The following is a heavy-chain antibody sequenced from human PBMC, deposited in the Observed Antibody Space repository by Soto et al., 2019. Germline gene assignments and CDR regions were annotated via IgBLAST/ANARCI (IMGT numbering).Heavy chain of an antibody. J-gene: IGHJ4*02. CDR1: GYSFTSYD. V-gene: IGHV1-8*01. D-gene: IGHD6-13*01. CDR2: MNPNSDNT. CDR3: ASEAAAGLGY. Sequence: QVQLVQSGAEVKKPGASVKVSCKASGYSFTSYDINWVRQATGQGLEWMGWMNPNSDNTAYAQKFQGRGTMTRNTSISTVYMELSSLRSEDTAVYYCASEAAAGLGYWGQGTMVTVSS.